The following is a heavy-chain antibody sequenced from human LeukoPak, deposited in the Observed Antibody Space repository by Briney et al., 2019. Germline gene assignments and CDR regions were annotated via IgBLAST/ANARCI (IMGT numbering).Heavy chain of an antibody. CDR1: GGSFSGYY. CDR3: ARFDCSSTSCFDY. Sequence: SETLSLTCAVYGGSFSGYYWSWIRQPPGKGLEWIGEINHSGSTNYNPSLKSRVTISVDTSKNQFSLKLSSVTAADTAVYYCARFDCSSTSCFDYWGQGTLVTVSS. J-gene: IGHJ4*02. D-gene: IGHD2-2*01. V-gene: IGHV4-34*01. CDR2: INHSGST.